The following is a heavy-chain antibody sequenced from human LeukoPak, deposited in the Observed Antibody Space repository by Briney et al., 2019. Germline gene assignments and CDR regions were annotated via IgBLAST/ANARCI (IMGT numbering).Heavy chain of an antibody. CDR2: MNPNRGNT. D-gene: IGHD6-19*01. Sequence: ASVKVSCKASGYTFTSYDINWVRQATGQGLEWMGWMNPNRGNTDYAQKFQGRFTMTRNTSISTAYMQLSSLRSDDTAVYYCARGRRKWLVSFDPWGQGRLVTVSS. V-gene: IGHV1-8*01. CDR1: GYTFTSYD. CDR3: ARGRRKWLVSFDP. J-gene: IGHJ5*02.